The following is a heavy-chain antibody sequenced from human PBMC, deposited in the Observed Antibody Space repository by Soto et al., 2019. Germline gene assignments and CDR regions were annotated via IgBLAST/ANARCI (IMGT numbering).Heavy chain of an antibody. CDR3: ARASDGYRSGWYVGYFDY. CDR2: IGPESGAT. CDR1: GYTFTGHY. V-gene: IGHV1-2*02. Sequence: ASVKVSCKASGYTFTGHYIHWVRQTPEQGPEWMGEIGPESGATRYAQRFQGRVTMTRDMSITTAYMEPRSLISDDTAVYYCARASDGYRSGWYVGYFDYWGQGTLVTVSS. J-gene: IGHJ4*02. D-gene: IGHD6-19*01.